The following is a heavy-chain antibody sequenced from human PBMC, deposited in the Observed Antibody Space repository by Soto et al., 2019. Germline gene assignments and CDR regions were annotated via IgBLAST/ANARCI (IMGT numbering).Heavy chain of an antibody. CDR1: GCTINTRGYY. V-gene: IGHV4-31*03. CDR3: ARVFRRAMHAFDI. D-gene: IGHD2-2*01. J-gene: IGHJ3*02. Sequence: SESLSRTSTFSGCTINTRGYYRNWIRQHPGKGLEWIGYIYYSGSTYYNPSLKSRVTISVDTSKNQFSLKLSSVTAADTAVYYCARVFRRAMHAFDIWGQGTMVS. CDR2: IYYSGST.